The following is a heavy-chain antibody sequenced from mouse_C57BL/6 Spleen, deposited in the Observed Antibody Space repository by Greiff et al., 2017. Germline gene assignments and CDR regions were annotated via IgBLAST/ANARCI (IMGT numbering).Heavy chain of an antibody. CDR1: GYTFTDYY. J-gene: IGHJ1*03. Sequence: QVQLQQSGAELVRPGASVKLSCKASGYTFTDYYINWVKQRPGQGLEWIARIYPGSGNTYYNEKFKGKATLTAEKYSSTAYMQLSSLTSEDSAVYFCAREAPRYCDVWGTGTTVTVSS. CDR3: AREAPRYCDV. CDR2: IYPGSGNT. V-gene: IGHV1-76*01.